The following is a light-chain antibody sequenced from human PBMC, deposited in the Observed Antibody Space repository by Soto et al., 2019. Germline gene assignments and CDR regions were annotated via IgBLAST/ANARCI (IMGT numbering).Light chain of an antibody. CDR1: QSVGSS. CDR3: QQYYYLPET. J-gene: IGKJ1*01. CDR2: GAS. V-gene: IGKV3-15*01. Sequence: EIMMTQSPATLSVSPGERATLSCRASQSVGSSLAWFQQRPGQAPRLLMYGASTRATGVPARFSGSGSVTEFTLTISSLQSEYFSVYYCQQYYYLPETFGQGTKVDIK.